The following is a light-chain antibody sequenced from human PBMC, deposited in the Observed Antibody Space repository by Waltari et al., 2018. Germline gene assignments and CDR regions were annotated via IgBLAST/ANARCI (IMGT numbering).Light chain of an antibody. CDR1: QDISNY. V-gene: IGKV1-33*01. CDR2: DAS. CDR3: QRYDNLPVFA. J-gene: IGKJ3*01. Sequence: DLQMTQSPSSLSASVGDRVTITCQASQDISNYLNWYQQKPGKAPNLLIHDASKLETGVPSRFSGSQSGTHFTLIISSLQPEDVATYYCQRYDNLPVFAFGPGTKVDIK.